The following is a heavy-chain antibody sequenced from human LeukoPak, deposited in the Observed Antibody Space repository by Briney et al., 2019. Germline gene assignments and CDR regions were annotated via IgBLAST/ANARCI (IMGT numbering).Heavy chain of an antibody. D-gene: IGHD3-9*01. J-gene: IGHJ6*02. CDR1: GGSFSGYY. Sequence: SETLSLTCAVYGGSFSGYYWSWIRQPPGKGLEWIGEINHSGSTNYNPSLKSRVTISVDTSKNQFSLKLSSVTAADTAVYYCARAFEPPHYDILTGSNGMDVWGQGTTVSVS. CDR2: INHSGST. CDR3: ARAFEPPHYDILTGSNGMDV. V-gene: IGHV4-34*01.